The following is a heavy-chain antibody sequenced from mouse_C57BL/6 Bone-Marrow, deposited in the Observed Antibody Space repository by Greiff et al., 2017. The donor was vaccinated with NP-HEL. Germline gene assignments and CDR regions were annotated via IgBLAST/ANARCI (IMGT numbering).Heavy chain of an antibody. J-gene: IGHJ2*01. CDR2: INPSSGYT. D-gene: IGHD2-3*01. CDR3: ASGGYFHYFDY. CDR1: GYTFTSYT. Sequence: QVQLKQSGAELARPGASVKMSCKASGYTFTSYTMHWVKQRPGQGLEWIGYINPSSGYTKYNQKFKDKATLTADKSSSTAYMQLSSLTSEDSAVYYCASGGYFHYFDYWGQGTTLTVSS. V-gene: IGHV1-4*01.